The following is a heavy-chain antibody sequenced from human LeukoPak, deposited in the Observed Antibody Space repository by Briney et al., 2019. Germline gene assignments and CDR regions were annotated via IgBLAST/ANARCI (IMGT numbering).Heavy chain of an antibody. CDR1: GGSISSYY. Sequence: SETLSLTCTVSGGSISSYYWSWIRQPAGKGLEWIGRIYTSGSTNYNPSLKSRVTMSVDTSENQFSLKLSSVTAADTAVYYCARALPGYSYGSYYFDYWGQGTLVTVSS. CDR3: ARALPGYSYGSYYFDY. D-gene: IGHD5-18*01. J-gene: IGHJ4*02. V-gene: IGHV4-4*07. CDR2: IYTSGST.